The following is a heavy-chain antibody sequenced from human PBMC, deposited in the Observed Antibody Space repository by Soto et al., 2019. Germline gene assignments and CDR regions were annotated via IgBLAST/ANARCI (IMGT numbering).Heavy chain of an antibody. CDR3: ARHRYSSSWYYYYYYYGMDV. J-gene: IGHJ6*02. CDR2: IYPGDSDT. V-gene: IGHV5-51*01. CDR1: GCSFTSYW. Sequence: GESLKISCKGSGCSFTSYWIGWVRQMPGKGLEWMGIIYPGDSDTRYSPSFQGQVTISADKSISTAYLQWSSLKASDTAMYYCARHRYSSSWYYYYYYYGMDVWGQGTTVTVSS. D-gene: IGHD6-13*01.